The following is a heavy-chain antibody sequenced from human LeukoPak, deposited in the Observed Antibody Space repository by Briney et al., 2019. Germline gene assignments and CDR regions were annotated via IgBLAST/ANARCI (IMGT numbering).Heavy chain of an antibody. D-gene: IGHD6-19*01. CDR2: IYHSGST. Sequence: SETLSLTCAVSGGSISSGGYSWSWIRQPPGKGLEWIGYIYHSGSTYYNPSLKSRVTISVDTSKNQFSLKLSSVTAADTAVYYCARARGEIAVAGTRIYYYYGMDVWGQGTTVTVSS. CDR1: GGSISSGGYS. CDR3: ARARGEIAVAGTRIYYYYGMDV. J-gene: IGHJ6*02. V-gene: IGHV4-30-2*01.